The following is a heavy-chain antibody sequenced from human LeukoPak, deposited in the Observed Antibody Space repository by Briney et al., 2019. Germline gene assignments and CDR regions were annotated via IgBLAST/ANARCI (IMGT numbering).Heavy chain of an antibody. CDR3: AKDISIVATWYFDL. D-gene: IGHD2/OR15-2a*01. CDR2: ISSSSSYI. V-gene: IGHV3-21*04. CDR1: GFTFSSYS. Sequence: GGSLRLSCAASGFTFSSYSMNWVRQAPGKGLEWVSSISSSSSYIYYADSVKGRFTISRDNAKNSLYLQMNSLRPEDTALYYCAKDISIVATWYFDLWGRGTLVTVSS. J-gene: IGHJ2*01.